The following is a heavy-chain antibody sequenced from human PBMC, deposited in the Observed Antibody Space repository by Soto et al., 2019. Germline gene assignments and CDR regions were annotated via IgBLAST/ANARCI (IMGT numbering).Heavy chain of an antibody. J-gene: IGHJ3*02. CDR3: AKDLKLRMDAFDI. V-gene: IGHV3-9*01. CDR2: ISWNSGSI. D-gene: IGHD4-17*01. Sequence: GGSLRLSCAASGFTFDDYAMHWVRQAPGKGLEWVSGISWNSGSIGYADSVKGRFTISRDNAKNSLYLQMNSLRAEDTALYYCAKDLKLRMDAFDIWGQGTMVTVSS. CDR1: GFTFDDYA.